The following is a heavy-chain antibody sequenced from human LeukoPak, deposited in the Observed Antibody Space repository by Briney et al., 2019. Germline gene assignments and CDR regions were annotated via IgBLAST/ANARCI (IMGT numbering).Heavy chain of an antibody. CDR1: GYTFTVHA. J-gene: IGHJ4*02. CDR2: INTKTGNP. V-gene: IGHV7-4-1*02. CDR3: AKGGGVAVTGMDC. D-gene: IGHD6-19*01. Sequence: ASVKVSCKASGYTFTVHAMNWVRQAPGQGPEWMGYINTKTGNPTYAQGFPGRFVFSLGTSVSTGCVQISRLKREDTGVSYCAKGGGVAVTGMDCWGQGTLVTVSS.